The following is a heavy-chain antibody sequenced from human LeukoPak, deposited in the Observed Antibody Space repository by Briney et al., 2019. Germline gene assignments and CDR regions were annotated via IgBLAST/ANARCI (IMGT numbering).Heavy chain of an antibody. CDR3: ARAEGTVVPAAMVSLYYYYMDV. J-gene: IGHJ6*03. CDR2: IKQDGSEK. D-gene: IGHD2-2*01. Sequence: PGGSLRLSCAASGFTFSSYWMSWVRQAPGKGLEWVANIKQDGSEKYYVDSVKGRFTISRDNAKNSLYLQMNSLRAEDTAVYYCARAEGTVVPAAMVSLYYYYMDVWGKGTTVTASS. V-gene: IGHV3-7*01. CDR1: GFTFSSYW.